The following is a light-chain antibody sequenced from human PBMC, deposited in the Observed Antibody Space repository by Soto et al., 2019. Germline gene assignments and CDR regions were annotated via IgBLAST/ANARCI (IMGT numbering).Light chain of an antibody. CDR2: EVT. J-gene: IGLJ2*01. CDR3: TSFTTSNTFI. V-gene: IGLV2-18*02. CDR1: GSDVGGYDR. Sequence: QSALTQPPSVSGSPGQSVTISCTGTGSDVGGYDRVSWYQQTPGTAPKFLIYEVTNRPSGVPDRFSGSKSGNTASLIISGLQAEDEADYYCTSFTTSNTFIFGGGTKLTVL.